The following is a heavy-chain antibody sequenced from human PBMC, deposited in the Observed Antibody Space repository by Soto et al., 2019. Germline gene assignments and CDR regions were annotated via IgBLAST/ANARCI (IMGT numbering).Heavy chain of an antibody. Sequence: QVQLVESGGGVVQPGRSLRLSCAASGFTFSSYGMHWVRQAPGKGLEWVAVIWYDGSNKYYADSVKGRFTISRDNSKNTRDLQMNVLRAEDAAVDYCAREAVGYLDYWGQGTMVTVSS. D-gene: IGHD6-13*01. CDR1: GFTFSSYG. V-gene: IGHV3-33*01. CDR2: IWYDGSNK. J-gene: IGHJ4*02. CDR3: AREAVGYLDY.